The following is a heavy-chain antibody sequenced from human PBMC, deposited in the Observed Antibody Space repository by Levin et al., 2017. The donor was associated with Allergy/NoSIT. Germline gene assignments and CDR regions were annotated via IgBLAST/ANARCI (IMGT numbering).Heavy chain of an antibody. CDR3: ATLRYISGGYYFEY. Sequence: SVKVSCKASGGTFTRYTLTWVRLAPGQGLDWMGGIAPTIGTPNYAQKFQGRVTITADESTSTTYMDLSGLRSEDTAVYYCATLRYISGGYYFEYWGQGTLVIVSS. J-gene: IGHJ4*02. D-gene: IGHD6-19*01. CDR1: GGTFTRYT. CDR2: IAPTIGTP. V-gene: IGHV1-69*13.